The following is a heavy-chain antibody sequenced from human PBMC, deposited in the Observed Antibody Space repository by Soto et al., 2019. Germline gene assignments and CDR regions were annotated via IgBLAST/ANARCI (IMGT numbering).Heavy chain of an antibody. CDR2: ISSSSSTI. Sequence: EVQLVESGGGLVQPGGSLRLSCAASGFTFSSYSMNWVRQAPGKGLEWVSYISSSSSTIYYADSVKGRFTISRDNAKNSLYLQMNSLRAEDTAVYYCAGEHADFWSGYYSYNWFDPWGQGTLVTVSS. D-gene: IGHD3-3*01. J-gene: IGHJ5*02. V-gene: IGHV3-48*01. CDR1: GFTFSSYS. CDR3: AGEHADFWSGYYSYNWFDP.